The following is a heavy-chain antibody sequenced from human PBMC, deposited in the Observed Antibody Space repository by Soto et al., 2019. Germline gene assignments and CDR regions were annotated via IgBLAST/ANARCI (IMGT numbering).Heavy chain of an antibody. CDR1: GFTFSDAW. J-gene: IGHJ4*02. Sequence: EVQLLESGGGLVKPGGSLRLSCAASGFTFSDAWMNWARQAPGKGLEWVGRIKSKAYGGTTDYSAPVKGRFTISRDDSTATMYLQMNSLETEDTGVYYCTSYDATEQNFVPYWGQGTLVTVSS. CDR3: TSYDATEQNFVPY. D-gene: IGHD5-12*01. CDR2: IKSKAYGGTT. V-gene: IGHV3-15*07.